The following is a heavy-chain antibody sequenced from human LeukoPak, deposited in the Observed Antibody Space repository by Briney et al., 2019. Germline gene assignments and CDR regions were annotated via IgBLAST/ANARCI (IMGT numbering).Heavy chain of an antibody. V-gene: IGHV3-23*01. Sequence: GGSQRLSCAASGFTFSIYAMTWVRQAPGKGLQWVSAITGGGGSTYYADSVKGRFTISRDNSKNALYLQMNSLRAEDTALYYCAKTSGYSSGWFYWYFDLWGRGTLVTVSS. CDR3: AKTSGYSSGWFYWYFDL. D-gene: IGHD6-19*01. J-gene: IGHJ2*01. CDR2: ITGGGGST. CDR1: GFTFSIYA.